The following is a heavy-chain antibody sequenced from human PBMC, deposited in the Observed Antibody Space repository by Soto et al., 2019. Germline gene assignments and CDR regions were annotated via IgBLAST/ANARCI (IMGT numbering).Heavy chain of an antibody. J-gene: IGHJ6*04. Sequence: PWETLSLPFAASVGSFSGYYWSWIRQPPGKGLEWIGEINHRGSTNYNPSLKSRVTISVDTSKNQCSLKLSSVTAADTAVYYCARGGRITIFGVVITGPMDVWGKGTMVTVSS. CDR2: INHRGST. CDR3: ARGGRITIFGVVITGPMDV. D-gene: IGHD3-3*01. CDR1: VGSFSGYY. V-gene: IGHV4-34*01.